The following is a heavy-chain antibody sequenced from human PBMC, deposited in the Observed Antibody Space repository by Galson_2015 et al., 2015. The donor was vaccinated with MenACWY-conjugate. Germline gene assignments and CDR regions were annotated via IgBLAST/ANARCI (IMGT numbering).Heavy chain of an antibody. V-gene: IGHV3-23*01. Sequence: SLRLSCATSGFTFSGHAMNWVRQAPGEGLKWVSSITTTGETAYYADSVKGRFTISRDTSKNTVYLQMNSLRADDTAIYYCARDMPGGFMPDFWGQGTLVTVSS. CDR1: GFTFSGHA. D-gene: IGHD2-2*01. CDR3: ARDMPGGFMPDF. J-gene: IGHJ4*02. CDR2: ITTTGETA.